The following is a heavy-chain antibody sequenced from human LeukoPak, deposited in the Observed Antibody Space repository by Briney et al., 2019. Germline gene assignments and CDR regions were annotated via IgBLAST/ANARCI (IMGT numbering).Heavy chain of an antibody. CDR2: IYPGDSDT. CDR1: GYNFPSYW. V-gene: IGHV5-51*01. CDR3: VRRYGDYEGCDY. D-gene: IGHD4-17*01. J-gene: IGHJ4*02. Sequence: GESLQIFFNSSGYNFPSYWNGWVRPVPGKGLGWMGIIYPGDSDTRYSPSFQGQVTISPDKSISTAYLQWSSLKASDTAMYYCVRRYGDYEGCDYWGQGTPVTVSS.